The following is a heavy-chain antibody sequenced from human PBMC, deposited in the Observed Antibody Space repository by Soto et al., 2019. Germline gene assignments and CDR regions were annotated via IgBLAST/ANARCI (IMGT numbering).Heavy chain of an antibody. J-gene: IGHJ4*02. Sequence: QVQLVESGGGVVQPGRSLRLSCAASGFTFSSYGMHWVRQAPGKGLEWVAVISCDGSKKYYAESVKGRFTISRDNSKNILYLQRNSLRAEETAEYYRAKHGNVLRFLEGLLDGGTEFDYWGQGTLVTVSS. CDR1: GFTFSSYG. V-gene: IGHV3-30*18. CDR2: ISCDGSKK. D-gene: IGHD3-3*01. CDR3: AKHGNVLRFLEGLLDGGTEFDY.